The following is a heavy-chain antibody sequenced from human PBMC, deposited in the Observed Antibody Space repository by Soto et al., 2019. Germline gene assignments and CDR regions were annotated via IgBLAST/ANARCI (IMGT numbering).Heavy chain of an antibody. D-gene: IGHD1-26*01. CDR1: GGSFSSDSFI. V-gene: IGHV4-31*03. Sequence: SETLSLTCSVSGGSFSSDSFIWSWVRQFPGKGLEWIGYINYSETTYYNPSLRSRITMSVDTSKDQFSLNLSSVTAADTAVYYCARDHKWDGMDVWGQGTTVTVS. CDR3: ARDHKWDGMDV. CDR2: INYSETT. J-gene: IGHJ6*02.